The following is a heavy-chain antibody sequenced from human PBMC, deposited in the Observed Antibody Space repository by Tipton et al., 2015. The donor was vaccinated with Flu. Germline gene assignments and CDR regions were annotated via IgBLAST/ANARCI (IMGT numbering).Heavy chain of an antibody. V-gene: IGHV4-59*01. CDR3: ARARAPYYYYAMDV. J-gene: IGHJ6*02. Sequence: TLSLTCTVSDDSINSYYWSWIRQPPGKGLEWIGYIYNTLTSNYNPSLKSRLTISVDSSKNQFFLRLTSVTAADTAVYYCARARAPYYYYAMDVWGQGTAVTVSS. CDR1: DDSINSYY. D-gene: IGHD3-16*01. CDR2: IYNTLTS.